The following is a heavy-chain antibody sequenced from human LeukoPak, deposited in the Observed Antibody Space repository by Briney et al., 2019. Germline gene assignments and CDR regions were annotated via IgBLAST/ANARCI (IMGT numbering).Heavy chain of an antibody. Sequence: WASVKVSCKASGYTFTTYYMHWVRQAPGQGLEWMGIINPSGGTTNYAQKFQGRVTMTRDTSTTTVYMELSSLRSEDTAVYYCARGRPGSGWSFDYWGQGTLVTVSS. J-gene: IGHJ4*02. CDR3: ARGRPGSGWSFDY. CDR2: INPSGGTT. CDR1: GYTFTTYY. V-gene: IGHV1-46*01. D-gene: IGHD6-19*01.